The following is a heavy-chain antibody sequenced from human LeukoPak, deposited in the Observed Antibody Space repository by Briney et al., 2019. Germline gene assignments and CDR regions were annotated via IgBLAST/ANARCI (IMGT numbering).Heavy chain of an antibody. V-gene: IGHV4-4*07. CDR3: AREPTSGREPTSGRPLDY. J-gene: IGHJ4*02. CDR1: GGSIGGYF. D-gene: IGHD5-12*01. CDR2: IYSSGSN. Sequence: SETLSLTCTVSGGSIGGYFWSWIRQPAGKGLEWIGRIYSSGSNNYNPSLKSRVTMSLDTSKNHLSLNLSSATAADTAVYYCAREPTSGREPTSGRPLDYWGQGTLVTVSS.